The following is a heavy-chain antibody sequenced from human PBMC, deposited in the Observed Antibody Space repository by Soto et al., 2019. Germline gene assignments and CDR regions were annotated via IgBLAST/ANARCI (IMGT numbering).Heavy chain of an antibody. CDR2: VKSNSDGGTT. V-gene: IGHV3-15*01. CDR3: NTCSRGNCYGPVDA. J-gene: IGHJ6*04. D-gene: IGHD2-15*01. CDR1: GFTFANAW. Sequence: EVQLVESGGGLVKPGGSLRLSCAASGFTFANAWMSWVRQAPGKGLEWVGRVKSNSDGGTTDYAAPVKGRFTISRDDLKNTLYLQMNSLEIEDTAIYYCNTCSRGNCYGPVDAWGKGAAVTVSS.